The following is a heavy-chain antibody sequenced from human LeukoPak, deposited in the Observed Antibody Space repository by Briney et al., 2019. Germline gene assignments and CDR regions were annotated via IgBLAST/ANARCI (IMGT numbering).Heavy chain of an antibody. D-gene: IGHD2-21*02. CDR3: ARRSSGDDWFDP. J-gene: IGHJ5*02. CDR1: GYSFTSYW. Sequence: GESLKISCKGSGYSFTSYWIGWVRQMPGKGLEWMGIIYPGDSDTRYSPSFEGRVTMSADKSISTAYLQWGSLKASDTAMYYCARRSSGDDWFDPWGQGTLVTVSS. CDR2: IYPGDSDT. V-gene: IGHV5-51*01.